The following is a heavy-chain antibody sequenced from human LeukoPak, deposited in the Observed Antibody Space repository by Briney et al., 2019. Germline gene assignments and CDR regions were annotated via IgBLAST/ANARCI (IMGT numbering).Heavy chain of an antibody. CDR1: GCTFSNAW. V-gene: IGHV3-15*01. D-gene: IGHD3-3*01. CDR3: TAQDLTNAFHM. J-gene: IGHJ3*02. CDR2: IKSKTGGGTT. Sequence: GGSLRLSRAASGCTFSNAWLSWVRQAPRQGLDWVGRIKSKTGGGTTDYASPMKGRFIILSDYSKNALYQQSNILNTDDAVVYYCTAQDLTNAFHMWGQGTMVTVSS.